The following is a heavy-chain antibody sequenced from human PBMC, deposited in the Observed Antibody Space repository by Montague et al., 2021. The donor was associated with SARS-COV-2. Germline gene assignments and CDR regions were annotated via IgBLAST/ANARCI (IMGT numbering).Heavy chain of an antibody. V-gene: IGHV4-59*01. Sequence: SETLSLTCTVSGGSISSYYYNWIRKPPGKGLEWMGYINYSGSTNYNHNLKSRVTISVDTSKKQFSLKLSSVTAADTAVYYCARAGRVRFLEYGMDVWGQGTTVTVSS. CDR1: GGSISSYY. CDR2: INYSGST. J-gene: IGHJ6*02. D-gene: IGHD3-3*01. CDR3: ARAGRVRFLEYGMDV.